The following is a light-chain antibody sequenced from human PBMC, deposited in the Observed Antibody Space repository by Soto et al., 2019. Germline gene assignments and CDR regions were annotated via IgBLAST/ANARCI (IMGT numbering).Light chain of an antibody. CDR1: QGISNY. J-gene: IGKJ1*01. CDR2: AAS. Sequence: DIQMTQSPSSLSTSFGDRVTITCRASQGISNYLSWYQQKPGKVPKLLIYAASTLQSGVPSRFSGSGSGTDFTLTISSLQPEDVATYYCQQYNSYSFGQGTKVDI. V-gene: IGKV1-27*01. CDR3: QQYNSYS.